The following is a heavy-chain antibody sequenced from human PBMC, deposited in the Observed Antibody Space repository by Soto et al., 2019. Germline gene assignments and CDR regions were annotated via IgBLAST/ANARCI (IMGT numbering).Heavy chain of an antibody. V-gene: IGHV3-30*18. CDR3: AKGEYYDSSGYGPIDY. D-gene: IGHD3-22*01. Sequence: QVQLVESGGGVVQPGRSLRLSCAASGFTFSSYGMHWVRQAPGKGLEWVAVISYDGSNKYYADSVKGRFTISRDNSKNTLYLQMNSLRADDTAVYYCAKGEYYDSSGYGPIDYWGQGTLVTVSS. J-gene: IGHJ4*02. CDR1: GFTFSSYG. CDR2: ISYDGSNK.